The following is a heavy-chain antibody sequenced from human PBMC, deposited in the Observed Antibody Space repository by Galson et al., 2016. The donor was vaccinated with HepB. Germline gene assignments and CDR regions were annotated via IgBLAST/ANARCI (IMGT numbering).Heavy chain of an antibody. J-gene: IGHJ4*02. D-gene: IGHD3-16*02. CDR2: LSGSGAHT. Sequence: LRLSCAASGFTFSRYAMTWVRQAPGKGLEWVSGLSGSGAHTYYADSVKGRSTISRDNSKNTLYLQMNSLRVEDTAVYYCAKDYVGGSYLLTQFDYWGQGTLVTVSS. CDR1: GFTFSRYA. CDR3: AKDYVGGSYLLTQFDY. V-gene: IGHV3-23*01.